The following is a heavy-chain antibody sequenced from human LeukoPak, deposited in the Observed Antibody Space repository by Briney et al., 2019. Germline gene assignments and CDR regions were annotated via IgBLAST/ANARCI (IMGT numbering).Heavy chain of an antibody. CDR2: INHRGST. CDR1: GGSFSGYY. J-gene: IGHJ4*02. CDR3: ARESYCSNGVCSPGNFDF. Sequence: SETLSLTCGVNGGSFSGYYWSWIRQSPGKGLEWIGEINHRGSTSYNPSLQSRVIISVGTSKNHFSLKLTSLTAADTAVYYCARESYCSNGVCSPGNFDFWGQGTLVTVSS. D-gene: IGHD2-8*01. V-gene: IGHV4-34*01.